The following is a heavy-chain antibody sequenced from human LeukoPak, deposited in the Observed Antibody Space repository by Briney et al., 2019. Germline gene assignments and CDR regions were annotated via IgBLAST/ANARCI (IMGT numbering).Heavy chain of an antibody. CDR3: ATHGSGSYYNPFGYYYYMDV. CDR2: FDPEDGET. CDR1: GYTLTELY. J-gene: IGHJ6*03. D-gene: IGHD3-10*01. V-gene: IGHV1-24*01. Sequence: GASVKVSCKVSGYTLTELYMHWVRQAPGKGLERMGGFDPEDGETIYAQKFQGRVTMTEDTSTDTAYMELSSLRSEDTAVYYCATHGSGSYYNPFGYYYYMDVWGKGTTVTVSS.